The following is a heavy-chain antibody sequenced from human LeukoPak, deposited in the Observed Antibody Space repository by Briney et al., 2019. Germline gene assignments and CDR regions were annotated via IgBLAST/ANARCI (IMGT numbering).Heavy chain of an antibody. CDR1: GGSLNNYY. CDR3: ARGQTVGATALDY. CDR2: MYTTGSS. Sequence: PSETLSLTCTVSGGSLNNYYWSWIRQPAGKGLEFIGRMYTTGSSTYNPSLESRVTSSLDTSKNQFSLKLTSVTAADTAVYYCARGQTVGATALDYWGRGTLITVSS. J-gene: IGHJ4*02. V-gene: IGHV4-4*07. D-gene: IGHD1-26*01.